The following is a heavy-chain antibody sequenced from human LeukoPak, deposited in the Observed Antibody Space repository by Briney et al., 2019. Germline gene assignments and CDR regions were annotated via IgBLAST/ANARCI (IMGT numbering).Heavy chain of an antibody. V-gene: IGHV3-23*01. Sequence: GGSLRLSCAASGFRFSDFTMTWVRQAPGKGPEWVSAIGGRGGSTYYADSLGGRFIISRDNSKDMVYLQMNSLKVEDTATYYCGKEGGAWGQGAKVTVSS. CDR1: GFRFSDFT. CDR3: GKEGGA. D-gene: IGHD3-16*01. J-gene: IGHJ5*02. CDR2: IGGRGGST.